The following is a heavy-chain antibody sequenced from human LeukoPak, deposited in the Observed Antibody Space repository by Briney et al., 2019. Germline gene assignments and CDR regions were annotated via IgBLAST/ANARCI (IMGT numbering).Heavy chain of an antibody. V-gene: IGHV3-11*01. Sequence: GGSLRLSCAASGFTFSDYYMSWIRQAPGKGLEWVSYISSSGSTIYYADSVKGRFTISRDNAENSLYLQMNSLRAEDTAVYYCARDNCSGGNCYNPWGQGTLVTVSS. D-gene: IGHD2-15*01. CDR3: ARDNCSGGNCYNP. CDR1: GFTFSDYY. CDR2: ISSSGSTI. J-gene: IGHJ5*02.